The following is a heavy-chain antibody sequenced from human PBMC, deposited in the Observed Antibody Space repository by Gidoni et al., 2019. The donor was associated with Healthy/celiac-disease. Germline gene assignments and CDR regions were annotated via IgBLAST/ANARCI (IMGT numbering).Heavy chain of an antibody. CDR1: GFTFSSYS. Sequence: EVQLVESGGGLVKPGGSLRLSCAASGFTFSSYSMNWVRQAPGKGLEWVSSISSSSSYIYYADSVKGRFTISRDNAKNSLYLQMNSLRAEDTAVYYCARDRKGYSGYDLYYWGQGTLVTVSS. V-gene: IGHV3-21*01. CDR3: ARDRKGYSGYDLYY. J-gene: IGHJ4*02. D-gene: IGHD5-12*01. CDR2: ISSSSSYI.